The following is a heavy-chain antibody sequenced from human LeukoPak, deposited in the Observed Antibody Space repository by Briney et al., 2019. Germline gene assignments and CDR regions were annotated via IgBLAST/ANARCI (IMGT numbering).Heavy chain of an antibody. Sequence: PSQTLSLTCTVSGGSMSSGSYYWSWIRQPAGKGLEWIGRIYTSGSTNYNPSLKSRVTISVDTCKNQFSLKLSSVTAADTAVYYCARGRYDYVRGSYRFDYWGQGTLVTVSS. CDR3: ARGRYDYVRGSYRFDY. CDR1: GGSMSSGSYY. J-gene: IGHJ4*02. V-gene: IGHV4-61*02. CDR2: IYTSGST. D-gene: IGHD3-16*02.